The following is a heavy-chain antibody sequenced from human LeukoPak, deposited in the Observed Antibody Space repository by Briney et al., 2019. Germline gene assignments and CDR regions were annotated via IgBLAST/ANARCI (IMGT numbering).Heavy chain of an antibody. CDR3: ARDGYSTDDAFDI. Sequence: SETLSLTCAVYGGSFSGYYWSWIRQPPGKGLEWIGEINHSGSTNYSPSLKSRVTISLDTSKNKFSLTLSSVTAADTAVYYCARDGYSTDDAFDIWGQGTMVTVSS. CDR2: INHSGST. V-gene: IGHV4-34*01. D-gene: IGHD6-13*01. CDR1: GGSFSGYY. J-gene: IGHJ3*02.